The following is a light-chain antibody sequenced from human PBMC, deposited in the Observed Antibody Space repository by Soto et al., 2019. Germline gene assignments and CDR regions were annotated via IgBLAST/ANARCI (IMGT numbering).Light chain of an antibody. CDR3: QQYGNSRWT. CDR2: GAS. V-gene: IGKV3-20*01. CDR1: QNVSSRY. J-gene: IGKJ1*01. Sequence: EIVLTQSPGTLSLSPGERATLSCRASQNVSSRYLAWYQQKPDQAPRLLISGASTRATGIPDRFSGSGSGTDFTLTISRLEPEDFAVYYCQQYGNSRWTFGQGTKVDIK.